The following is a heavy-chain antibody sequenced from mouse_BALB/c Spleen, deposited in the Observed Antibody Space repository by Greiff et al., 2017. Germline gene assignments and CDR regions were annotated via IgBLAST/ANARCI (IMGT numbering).Heavy chain of an antibody. CDR3: ARGLRLLAY. CDR2: IWAGGST. D-gene: IGHD1-2*01. J-gene: IGHJ3*01. Sequence: QVQLQQSGPGLVAPSQSLSITCTVSGFSLTSYGVHWVRQPPGKGLEWLGVIWAGGSTNYNSALMSRLSISKDNSKSQVFLKMNSLQTDDTAMYYCARGLRLLAYWGQGTLVTVSA. V-gene: IGHV2-9*02. CDR1: GFSLTSYG.